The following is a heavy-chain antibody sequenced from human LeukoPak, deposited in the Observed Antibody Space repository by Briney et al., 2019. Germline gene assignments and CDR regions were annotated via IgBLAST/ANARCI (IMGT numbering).Heavy chain of an antibody. CDR2: IYYSGST. Sequence: SETLSLTCTVSGGSISSSDYYWGWIRQPPGKGLEWIGNIYYSGSTYYNPSLKSRVTISVDTSKNQFSLKLSSVTAADTPVYYCARHLRSGVTTDYWGQGTLVTVSS. CDR1: GGSISSSDYY. CDR3: ARHLRSGVTTDY. V-gene: IGHV4-39*01. D-gene: IGHD4-17*01. J-gene: IGHJ4*02.